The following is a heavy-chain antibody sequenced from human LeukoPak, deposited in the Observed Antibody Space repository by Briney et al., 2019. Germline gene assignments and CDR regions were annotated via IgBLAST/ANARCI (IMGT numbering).Heavy chain of an antibody. Sequence: EASVKVSCKASGGTFSSYAISWVRQAPGQGLEWMGGIIPIFGTANYAQKFQGRVTITADESTSTAYMELSSLRSEDTAVYYCARDRGDLSYYGMDVWGQGTTVTVSS. CDR3: ARDRGDLSYYGMDV. D-gene: IGHD3-10*01. CDR1: GGTFSSYA. J-gene: IGHJ6*02. V-gene: IGHV1-69*13. CDR2: IIPIFGTA.